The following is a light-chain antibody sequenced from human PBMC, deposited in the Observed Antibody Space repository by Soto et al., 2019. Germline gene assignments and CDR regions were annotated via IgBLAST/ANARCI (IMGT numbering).Light chain of an antibody. J-gene: IGKJ5*01. CDR3: QHARSSLNR. Sequence: DIRVSNSPFFLSNSLNATSTFTFRASQGISSYLAWYQQKPGKAPKLLIYAASTLQSGVPSRFSGSGSGTEFTLTINCPQPEDFTTYCCQHARSSLNRFGQGTRLAIK. CDR1: QGISSY. V-gene: IGKV1-9*01. CDR2: AAS.